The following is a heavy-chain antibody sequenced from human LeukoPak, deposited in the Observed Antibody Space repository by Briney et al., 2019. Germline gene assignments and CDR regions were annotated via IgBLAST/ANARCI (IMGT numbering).Heavy chain of an antibody. CDR1: GGSISSGDYY. Sequence: SQTLSLTCTVSGGSISSGDYYWSWIRQPPGKGLEWIGYIYYSGSTYYTPSLKSRVTISVDTSKNQFSLKLSSVTAADTAVYYCARRLGVVVVAAAYYYGMDVWGQGTTVTVSS. V-gene: IGHV4-30-4*01. CDR2: IYYSGST. CDR3: ARRLGVVVVAAAYYYGMDV. D-gene: IGHD2-15*01. J-gene: IGHJ6*02.